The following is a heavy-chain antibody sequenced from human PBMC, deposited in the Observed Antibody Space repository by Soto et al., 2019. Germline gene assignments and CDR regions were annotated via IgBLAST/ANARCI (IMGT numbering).Heavy chain of an antibody. CDR2: ISPYSGET. D-gene: IGHD5-12*01. Sequence: ASVKVSCKASGYTFTSYGIVWVLQAPGQGLEWMGWISPYSGETRYAEKFQDRVTLTTDTSTKTAYMDLRNLKSDDTAVYWCARGPVARSDFWGQGTLVTVSS. J-gene: IGHJ4*02. CDR1: GYTFTSYG. CDR3: ARGPVARSDF. V-gene: IGHV1-18*04.